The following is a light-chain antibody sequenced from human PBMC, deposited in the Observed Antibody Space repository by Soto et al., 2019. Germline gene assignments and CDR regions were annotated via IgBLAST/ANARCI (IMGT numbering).Light chain of an antibody. CDR3: QQYGNSPPNT. CDR1: QSVSNDY. V-gene: IGKV3-20*01. J-gene: IGKJ5*01. Sequence: ESVLTQSPGTLSLSPGEIATLSCRASQSVSNDYLAWYQQKPGQAPSLLIYGASSRATGIPDKFSRSGSGKDFSLNISRLEPEDFEVYYCQQYGNSPPNTFGQGTRLEIK. CDR2: GAS.